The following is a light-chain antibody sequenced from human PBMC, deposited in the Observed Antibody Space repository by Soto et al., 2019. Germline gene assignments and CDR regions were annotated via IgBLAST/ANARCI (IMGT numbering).Light chain of an antibody. CDR2: GAS. V-gene: IGKV3-15*01. CDR3: QQYNSWPPYT. J-gene: IGKJ2*01. CDR1: QSVSSN. Sequence: EIVMTQSPATLSVSPGERATLSCRASQSVSSNLAWYQQKFGQAPRLLIYGASTRATGIPARFSGSGSGTEFTLTISSLQSEDFAVYYCQQYNSWPPYTFGQGTKLETK.